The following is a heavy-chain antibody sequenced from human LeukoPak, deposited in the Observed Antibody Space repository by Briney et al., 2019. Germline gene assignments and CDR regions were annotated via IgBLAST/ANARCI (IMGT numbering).Heavy chain of an antibody. Sequence: PGGSLRLSCGASGFTFSEYWMTWVRQAPGRGPEWVANIKGDGTKMYYVDSVKGRFTISRDNDKNSLYLQMNNLIVEDTAVYHCARXGXCFDFWGQGALVTVSS. CDR3: ARXGXCFDF. CDR2: IKGDGTKM. V-gene: IGHV3-7*01. D-gene: IGHD5-24*01. J-gene: IGHJ4*02. CDR1: GFTFSEYW.